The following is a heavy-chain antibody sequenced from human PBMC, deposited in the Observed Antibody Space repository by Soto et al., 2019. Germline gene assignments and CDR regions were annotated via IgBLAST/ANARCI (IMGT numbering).Heavy chain of an antibody. CDR1: GGSISSYY. Sequence: SETLSLTCTVSGGSISSYYWIWIRQPAGKGLEWIGRIYTSGSTNYNPSLKSRVTMSVDTSKNQFSLKLSSVTAADTAVYYCAGRYSSSSYFDYWGQGTLVTVSS. CDR2: IYTSGST. J-gene: IGHJ4*02. V-gene: IGHV4-4*07. D-gene: IGHD6-6*01. CDR3: AGRYSSSSYFDY.